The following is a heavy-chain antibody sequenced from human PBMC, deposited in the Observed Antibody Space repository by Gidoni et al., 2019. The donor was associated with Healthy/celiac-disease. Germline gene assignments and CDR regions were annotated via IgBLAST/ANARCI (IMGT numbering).Heavy chain of an antibody. V-gene: IGHV5-10-1*03. Sequence: EVQLVQSGAEVKKPGASLRISCKGSGYSFTSYWISWGRQMPGKGLEWMGRIDPSDSDTNYSPSFQGHVTISADKSISTAYLQWSSLKASDTAMYYCARHHRYCSSTSCAEWFDPWGQGTLVTVSS. CDR2: IDPSDSDT. CDR1: GYSFTSYW. D-gene: IGHD2-2*01. J-gene: IGHJ5*02. CDR3: ARHHRYCSSTSCAEWFDP.